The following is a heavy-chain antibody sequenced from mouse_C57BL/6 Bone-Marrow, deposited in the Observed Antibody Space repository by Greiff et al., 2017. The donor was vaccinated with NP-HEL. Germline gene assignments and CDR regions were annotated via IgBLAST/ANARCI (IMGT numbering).Heavy chain of an antibody. J-gene: IGHJ2*01. V-gene: IGHV14-4*01. D-gene: IGHD2-1*01. CDR3: TTFYYGNYVEPFDY. Sequence: VQLQQSGAELVRPGASVKLSCTASGFNIKDDYMHWVKQRPEQGLAWIGWIDPENGDTEYASKFQGKATITADTSSNTAYLQLSSLTSEDTAVYYCTTFYYGNYVEPFDYWGQGTTLTVSS. CDR1: GFNIKDDY. CDR2: IDPENGDT.